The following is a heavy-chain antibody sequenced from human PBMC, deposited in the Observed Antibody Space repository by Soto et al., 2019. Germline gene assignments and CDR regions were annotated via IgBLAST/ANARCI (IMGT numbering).Heavy chain of an antibody. Sequence: SETLSLTCAVYGGSFSGYYWSWIRQPPGKGLEWIGEINHSGSTNYNPSLKSRVTISVDTSKNQFSLKLSSVTAADTAVYYCARGSRTHNWFDPWGQGTLVTVSS. V-gene: IGHV4-34*01. CDR2: INHSGST. CDR3: ARGSRTHNWFDP. CDR1: GGSFSGYY. J-gene: IGHJ5*02.